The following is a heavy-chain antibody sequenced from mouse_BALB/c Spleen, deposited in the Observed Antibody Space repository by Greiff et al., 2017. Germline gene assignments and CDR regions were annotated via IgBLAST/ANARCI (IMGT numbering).Heavy chain of an antibody. Sequence: DVKLQESGGGLVQPGGSLRLSCATSGFTFTDYYMSWVRQPPGKALEWLGFIRNKANGYTTEYSASVKGRFTISRDNSQSILYLQMNTLRAEDSATYYCARDEAMDYWGQGTSVTVSS. V-gene: IGHV7-3*02. CDR3: ARDEAMDY. CDR2: IRNKANGYTT. J-gene: IGHJ4*01. CDR1: GFTFTDYY.